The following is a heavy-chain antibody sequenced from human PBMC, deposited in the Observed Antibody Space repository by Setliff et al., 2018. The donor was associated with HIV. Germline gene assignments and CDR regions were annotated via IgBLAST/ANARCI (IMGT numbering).Heavy chain of an antibody. Sequence: PSETLSLTCSVSGGSINNDIYFWTWIRQHPGKGLEWIGYIYYSGNTYYHPSLKSRFTISVDTSKSQFSLKLTSVTAADTAVYYCARQMTIPGVAVTPVDYWGQGALVTVSS. CDR2: IYYSGNT. J-gene: IGHJ4*02. CDR3: ARQMTIPGVAVTPVDY. CDR1: GGSINNDIYF. D-gene: IGHD3-3*01. V-gene: IGHV4-30-4*01.